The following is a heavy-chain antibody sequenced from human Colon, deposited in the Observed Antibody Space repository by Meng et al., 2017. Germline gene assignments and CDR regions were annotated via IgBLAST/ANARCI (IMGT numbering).Heavy chain of an antibody. CDR3: ARTAMLDS. D-gene: IGHD2-2*01. J-gene: IGHJ5*01. Sequence: QVQLVQSGAEGRKPGAAVKVTCKASGYNFTSSDINWVRQATGRGLEWLGWMNPKNGNTGRAKKFQGRVSMTRYTSIGTAYMELSGLTSEDTAVYYCARTAMLDSWGQGTLVTVSS. CDR2: MNPKNGNT. CDR1: GYNFTSSD. V-gene: IGHV1-8*01.